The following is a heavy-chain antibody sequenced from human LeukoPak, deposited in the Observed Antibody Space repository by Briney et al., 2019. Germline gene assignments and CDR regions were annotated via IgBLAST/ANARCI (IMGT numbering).Heavy chain of an antibody. J-gene: IGHJ5*02. CDR2: ISGSGGST. D-gene: IGHD1-26*01. CDR1: GFTFSSYA. V-gene: IGHV3-23*01. CDR3: AKDLSTPNQWDNWFDP. Sequence: GGSLRLSCAASGFTFSSYAMSWVRQAPGKGLEWVSAISGSGGSTYYADSVKGRFTISRDNSKNTLYLQMNSLRAEDTAVYYCAKDLSTPNQWDNWFDPWGQGTLVTVSS.